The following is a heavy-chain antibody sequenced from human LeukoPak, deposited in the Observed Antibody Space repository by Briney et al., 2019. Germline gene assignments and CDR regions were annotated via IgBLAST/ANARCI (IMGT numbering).Heavy chain of an antibody. CDR3: SRDQTSSSSWDH. Sequence: SVKVSCKASGGTFSSYASSWVRQAPGQGLEWTGRIMPILGIANYAQKFERRVTITADKSKSKASMDLSSVRSEDTALYCCSRDQTSSSSWDHWGQGTLVTVSS. CDR2: IMPILGIA. D-gene: IGHD6-13*01. CDR1: GGTFSSYA. V-gene: IGHV1-69*04. J-gene: IGHJ1*01.